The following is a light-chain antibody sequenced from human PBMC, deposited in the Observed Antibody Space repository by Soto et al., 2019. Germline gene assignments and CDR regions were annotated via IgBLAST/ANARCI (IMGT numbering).Light chain of an antibody. V-gene: IGKV1-5*03. J-gene: IGKJ1*01. Sequence: DIQMTQSPSTLSASVGDRVTITCRASQSINTWLVWFQQHPGKPPTLLIDVAASLDTAVPSRISGGGSGTEFPLTISGLQHDDFASDYWQQYIAYPWTFGQGTKVEV. CDR1: QSINTW. CDR2: VAA. CDR3: QQYIAYPWT.